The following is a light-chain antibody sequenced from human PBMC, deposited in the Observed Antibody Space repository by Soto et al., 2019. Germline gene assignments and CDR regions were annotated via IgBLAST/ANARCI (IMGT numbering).Light chain of an antibody. V-gene: IGKV2-30*01. CDR3: MQGTHWGAWT. CDR2: KVS. CDR1: QSLVYSDGNTY. Sequence: DVVMTQSPLSLPVTLGQPASISCRSSQSLVYSDGNTYLNWFQQRPGQSPRRLIYKVSNRDSGVPDRFSGSGSGTDFTLKISRVVAEDVGVYYCMQGTHWGAWTFGQGTKVEIK. J-gene: IGKJ1*01.